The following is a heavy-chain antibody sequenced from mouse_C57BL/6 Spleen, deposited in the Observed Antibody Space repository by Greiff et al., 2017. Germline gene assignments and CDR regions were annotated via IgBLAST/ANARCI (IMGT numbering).Heavy chain of an antibody. Sequence: VQLQQSGAELVKPGASVKISCKASGYAFSSYWMNWVKQRPGKGLEWIGQIYPGDGDTNYNGKFKGKATLTADKSSSTAYMQLSSLTSEDSAVYFCARSSSNPYAMDYWGQGTSVTVSS. CDR3: ARSSSNPYAMDY. CDR1: GYAFSSYW. D-gene: IGHD2-5*01. J-gene: IGHJ4*01. CDR2: IYPGDGDT. V-gene: IGHV1-80*01.